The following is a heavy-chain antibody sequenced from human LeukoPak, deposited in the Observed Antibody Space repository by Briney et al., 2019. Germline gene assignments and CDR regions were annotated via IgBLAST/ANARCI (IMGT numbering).Heavy chain of an antibody. CDR1: GYTLTELS. CDR3: ATGFYYYDSSGYYYYYYGMDV. V-gene: IGHV1-24*01. D-gene: IGHD3-22*01. CDR2: FDPEDGET. J-gene: IGHJ6*02. Sequence: ASVKVSCKVSGYTLTELSMHWVRQAPGKGLEWMGGFDPEDGETIYAKKFQGRVTMTEDTSTDTAYMELSSLRSEDTAVYYCATGFYYYDSSGYYYYYYGMDVWGQGTTVTVSS.